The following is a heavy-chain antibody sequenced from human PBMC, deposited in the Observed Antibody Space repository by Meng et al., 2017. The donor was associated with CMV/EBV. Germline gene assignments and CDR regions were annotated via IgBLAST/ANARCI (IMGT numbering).Heavy chain of an antibody. CDR2: IIPILGIA. CDR1: GYTFTSYG. CDR3: ARAREMATYYYYCGMDV. Sequence: SVKVSCKASGYTFTSYGIIWVRQAPGQGLEWMGRIIPILGIANYAQKFQGRVTITADKSTSTAYMELSSLRSGDTAVYYCARAREMATYYYYCGMDVWGQGTTVTVSS. V-gene: IGHV1-69*04. J-gene: IGHJ6*02. D-gene: IGHD5-24*01.